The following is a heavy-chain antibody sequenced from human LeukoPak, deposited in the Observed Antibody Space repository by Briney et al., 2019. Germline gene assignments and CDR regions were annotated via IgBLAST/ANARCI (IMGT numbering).Heavy chain of an antibody. D-gene: IGHD2-21*02. CDR2: ISYDGSNK. V-gene: IGHV3-30*04. J-gene: IGHJ6*03. Sequence: GRSLRLSCAASGYTFSTYAMHWVRQAPGKGLEWVAVISYDGSNKYYADSVKGRSTISRDNSKNTLFLQMNSLRAEDTAVYYCARAKIASTVIYYYMDVWGKGTTVTVSS. CDR3: ARAKIASTVIYYYMDV. CDR1: GYTFSTYA.